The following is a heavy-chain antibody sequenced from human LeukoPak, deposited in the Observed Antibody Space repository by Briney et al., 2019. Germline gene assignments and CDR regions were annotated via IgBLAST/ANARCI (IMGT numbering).Heavy chain of an antibody. CDR3: ARALSKIGGYLPEYLRH. CDR2: IKSDGRT. CDR1: RFTLSRYW. D-gene: IGHD3-22*01. V-gene: IGHV3-74*01. J-gene: IGHJ1*01. Sequence: GGSLRLSCAASRFTLSRYWKHCVRQAPGKGLVWVSRIKSDGRTNHADSVKGRFTISRDNAKNTVSLQMNSLRAEGTGVYYPARALSKIGGYLPEYLRHWGQGTLVIVSS.